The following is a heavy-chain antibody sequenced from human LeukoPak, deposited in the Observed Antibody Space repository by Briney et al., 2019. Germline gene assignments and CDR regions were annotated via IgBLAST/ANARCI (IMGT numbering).Heavy chain of an antibody. CDR1: GFTFSDYY. V-gene: IGHV3-11*04. CDR2: ISSSGSTI. CDR3: AREGTYCSSTSCYSIYFDY. Sequence: GSLRLSCAASGFTFSDYYMSWIRQAPGKGLEWVSYISSSGSTIYYADSVKGRFTISRDNAKNSLYLQMNSLRAEDTAVYYCAREGTYCSSTSCYSIYFDYWGQGTLVTVSS. D-gene: IGHD2-2*01. J-gene: IGHJ4*02.